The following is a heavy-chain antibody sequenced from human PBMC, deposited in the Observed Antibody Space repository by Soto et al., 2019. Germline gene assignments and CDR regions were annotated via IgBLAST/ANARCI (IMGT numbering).Heavy chain of an antibody. J-gene: IGHJ6*03. Sequence: GVFMRHPCAASGLNFRSFSMNWVSKDTGKGLEWVSSISSSSSYIYYADSVKGRFTISRDNAKNSLYLQMNSLRAEDTAVYYCARADYDFWSGYRYYYMDVWGKGTTVTVSS. V-gene: IGHV3-21*01. CDR1: GLNFRSFS. D-gene: IGHD3-3*01. CDR3: ARADYDFWSGYRYYYMDV. CDR2: ISSSSSYI.